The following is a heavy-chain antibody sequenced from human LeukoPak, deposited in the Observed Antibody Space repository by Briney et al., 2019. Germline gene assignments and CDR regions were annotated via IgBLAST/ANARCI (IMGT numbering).Heavy chain of an antibody. CDR1: GGSISSSSYY. CDR3: ARARPSSGWYPNYYYYMDV. D-gene: IGHD6-19*01. CDR2: IYYYGNT. V-gene: IGHV4-39*07. J-gene: IGHJ6*03. Sequence: PSETLSLTCTVSGGSISSSSYYWGWIRQPPGRGLEWIGSIYYYGNTYNNPSLKSRVTISVDTSKNQFSLKLSSVTAADTAVYYCARARPSSGWYPNYYYYMDVWGKGTTVTVSS.